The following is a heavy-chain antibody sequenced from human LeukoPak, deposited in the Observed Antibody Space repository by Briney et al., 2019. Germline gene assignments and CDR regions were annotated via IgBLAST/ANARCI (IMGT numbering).Heavy chain of an antibody. CDR1: GFTFSDYF. J-gene: IGHJ4*02. CDR3: ARMRSSWYFDH. D-gene: IGHD6-13*01. Sequence: GGSLRLSCAASGFTFSDYFMTWSRQAPGKGLEWVSYISNSGGTIYYSDSVKGRFTISRDNAKNLLYLEMDSLRAGDTAVYYCARMRSSWYFDHWGQGSLVAVSS. CDR2: ISNSGGTI. V-gene: IGHV3-11*01.